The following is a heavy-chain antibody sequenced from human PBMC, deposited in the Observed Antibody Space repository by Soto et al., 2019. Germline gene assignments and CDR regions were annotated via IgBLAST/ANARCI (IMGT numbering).Heavy chain of an antibody. D-gene: IGHD4-17*01. CDR1: GGSISSGGYY. J-gene: IGHJ6*03. V-gene: IGHV4-31*03. CDR2: IYYSGST. CDR3: ATNDYGDHADYYMDV. Sequence: SETLSLTCTVSGGSISSGGYYWSWIHQHPGKGLEWIGYIYYSGSTYYNPSLKSRVTISVDTSKNQFSLKLSSVTAADTAVYYCATNDYGDHADYYMDVWGKGTTVTVSS.